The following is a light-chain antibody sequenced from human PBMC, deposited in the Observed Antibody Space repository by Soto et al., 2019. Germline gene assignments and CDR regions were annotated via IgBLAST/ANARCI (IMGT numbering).Light chain of an antibody. Sequence: QSVLTQPASVSGSPGQSITISCTGTSSDIGAFTFVSWYQQHPGKVPKLMIFDVNRRPSGVSDRFSGSKSGNTASLTISVLQAEDEGDYYCSSYTSSSTHVFGSGTKVTVL. CDR1: SSDIGAFTF. J-gene: IGLJ1*01. CDR3: SSYTSSSTHV. CDR2: DVN. V-gene: IGLV2-14*03.